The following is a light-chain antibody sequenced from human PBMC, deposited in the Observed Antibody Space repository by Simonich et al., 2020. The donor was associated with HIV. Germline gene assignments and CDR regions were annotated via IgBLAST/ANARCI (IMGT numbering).Light chain of an antibody. CDR3: QQYGSSPRT. CDR1: QSVRSSY. CDR2: GAS. J-gene: IGKJ1*01. Sequence: EIVLTQSPGTLSLSPGERATPSCRASQSVRSSYLAWYQQKPGQAPRLLIDGASSRATGIPDRFSGSGSGTDFTLTISRLEPEDFAVYYCQQYGSSPRTFGQGTKVEIK. V-gene: IGKV3-20*01.